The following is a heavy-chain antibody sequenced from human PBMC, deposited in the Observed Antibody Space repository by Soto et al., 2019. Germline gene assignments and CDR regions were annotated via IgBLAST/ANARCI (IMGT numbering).Heavy chain of an antibody. CDR2: IRADGSDE. D-gene: IGHD1-26*01. Sequence: GGSLRLSWEVSERIFRCCGMHWVRQAPGKGLEWVASIRADGSDENYADSVKGRFTISRDNSKNMVYLQMDSLRVEDTAMYYCARDGVGATPMLGYFDYWGKGTLVTXSS. CDR1: ERIFRCCG. CDR3: ARDGVGATPMLGYFDY. J-gene: IGHJ4*02. V-gene: IGHV3-30*02.